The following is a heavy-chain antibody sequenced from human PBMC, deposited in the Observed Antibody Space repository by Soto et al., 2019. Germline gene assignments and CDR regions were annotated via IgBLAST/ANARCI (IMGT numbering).Heavy chain of an antibody. Sequence: QVQLVQSGPELKKPGASEKVSCKTSGYSFYNSGISWVRQAPGQGLEWMGWISVFNGYAHYAQKFQGRVSMTADTLTSTAYMELRGLRSDDTAMYYCSKNGTSWFASWGQGTPVTVSS. D-gene: IGHD1-1*01. CDR2: ISVFNGYA. V-gene: IGHV1-18*01. CDR3: SKNGTSWFAS. J-gene: IGHJ5*01. CDR1: GYSFYNSG.